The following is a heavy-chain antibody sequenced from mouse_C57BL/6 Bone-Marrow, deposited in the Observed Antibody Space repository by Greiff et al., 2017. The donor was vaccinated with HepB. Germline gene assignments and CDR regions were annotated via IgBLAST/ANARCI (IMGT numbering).Heavy chain of an antibody. V-gene: IGHV1-55*01. D-gene: IGHD2-4*01. CDR3: ARSGDYDMGFAY. J-gene: IGHJ3*01. CDR2: IYPGSGST. Sequence: QVQLQQPGAELVTPGASVKMSCKASGYTFTSYWITWVKQRPGQGLEWIGDIYPGSGSTNYNEKFKSKATLTVDTSSSTAYMQLSSLTSEDSAVYYCARSGDYDMGFAYWGQGTLVTVSA. CDR1: GYTFTSYW.